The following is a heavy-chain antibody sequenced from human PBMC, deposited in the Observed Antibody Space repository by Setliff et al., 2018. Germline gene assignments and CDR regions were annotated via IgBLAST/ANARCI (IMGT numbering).Heavy chain of an antibody. CDR2: INPDNGNT. CDR1: GYTFTTYV. D-gene: IGHD1-26*01. V-gene: IGHV1-3*01. CDR3: ARGGRGSYYRHAFDI. Sequence: GASVKVSCKASGYTFTTYVMHWVRQAPGQRLEWMGWINPDNGNTKYSQQFQGRVTITRDTSANTAYMELRSLRSDDTAVHYCARGGRGSYYRHAFDIWGQGTMVTVSS. J-gene: IGHJ3*02.